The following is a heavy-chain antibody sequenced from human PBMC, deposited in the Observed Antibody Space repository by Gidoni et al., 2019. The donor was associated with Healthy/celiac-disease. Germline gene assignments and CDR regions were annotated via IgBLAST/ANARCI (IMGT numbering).Heavy chain of an antibody. CDR1: GFTVSSNY. CDR3: AREMEPQGVDY. CDR2: IYSGGST. Sequence: EVQLVAIGGGLVQLGGSRGLSCGPPGFTVSSNYMSRVRQAPGKGLEWVSVIYSGGSTYYADSVKGRFTISRDNSKNTLYLQMNSLRAEDTAVYYCAREMEPQGVDYWGQGTLVTVSS. J-gene: IGHJ4*02. V-gene: IGHV3-53*02. D-gene: IGHD1-1*01.